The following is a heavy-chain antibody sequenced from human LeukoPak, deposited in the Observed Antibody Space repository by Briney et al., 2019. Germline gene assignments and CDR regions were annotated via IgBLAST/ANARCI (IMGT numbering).Heavy chain of an antibody. CDR1: GFTFSSYA. V-gene: IGHV3-23*01. Sequence: PGGSLRLSCAASGFTFSSYAMIWVRQAPGKGLEWVSAIVGSGAGTQYEDSVKGRFTISRDNSKNTLYLQMNSLRAEDTAVYYCARDPNGDYIGAFDFRGQGTMVTVSS. CDR2: IVGSGAGT. J-gene: IGHJ3*01. D-gene: IGHD4-17*01. CDR3: ARDPNGDYIGAFDF.